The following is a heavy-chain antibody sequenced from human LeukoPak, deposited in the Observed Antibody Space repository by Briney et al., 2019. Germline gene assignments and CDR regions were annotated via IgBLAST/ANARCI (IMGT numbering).Heavy chain of an antibody. CDR1: GFTFSTYG. D-gene: IGHD3-22*01. CDR3: ARDSSDYYDSSGYYLR. J-gene: IGHJ4*02. CDR2: IRGNGVTT. Sequence: GGTLRLSCAASGFTFSTYGMNWVRQAPGKGLEWVSGIRGNGVTTYYADSVKGRFTISRDNAKNSLYLQMNSLRAEDTAVYYCARDSSDYYDSSGYYLRWGQGTLVTVSS. V-gene: IGHV3-23*01.